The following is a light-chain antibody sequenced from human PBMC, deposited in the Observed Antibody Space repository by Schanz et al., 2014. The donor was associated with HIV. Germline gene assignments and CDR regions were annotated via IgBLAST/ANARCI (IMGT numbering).Light chain of an antibody. CDR2: NTY. CDR3: ATWDDILNGWV. Sequence: QSVLTQPPSASGTPGQRVTISCSGSSSNFRSNAVNWYQQLPGTAPKLVIYNTYHRPSGVPDRFSGSQSGASASLAISGLQSEDEADFYCATWDDILNGWVFGGGTKLTVL. V-gene: IGLV1-44*01. CDR1: SSNFRSNA. J-gene: IGLJ3*02.